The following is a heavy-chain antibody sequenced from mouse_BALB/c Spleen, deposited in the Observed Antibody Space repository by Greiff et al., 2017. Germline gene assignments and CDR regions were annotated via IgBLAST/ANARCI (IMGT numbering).Heavy chain of an antibody. J-gene: IGHJ1*01. D-gene: IGHD2-10*01. V-gene: IGHV3-8*02. CDR2: ISYSGST. CDR3: AREAYYGNYWYFDV. Sequence: EVQLVESGPSLVKPSQTLSLTCSVTGDSITSGYWNWIRKFPGNKLEYMGYISYSGSTYYNPSLKSRISITRDTSKNQYYLQLNSVTTEDTATYYCAREAYYGNYWYFDVWGAETTVTVSS. CDR1: GDSITSGY.